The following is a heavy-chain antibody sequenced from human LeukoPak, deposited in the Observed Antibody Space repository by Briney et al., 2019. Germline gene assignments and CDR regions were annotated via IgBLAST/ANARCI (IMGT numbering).Heavy chain of an antibody. CDR3: ESPIAASATGRDAFDI. D-gene: IGHD6-13*01. V-gene: IGHV4-34*01. J-gene: IGHJ3*02. CDR2: SNHRGSA. Sequence: PSETLSLTCAVYGGSFSGYYWTWIRQPPGKGLEWIGESNHRGSASYNTSLKSRVTISVDTPKNQFSLKLTSVTAADTAVYYCESPIAASATGRDAFDIWGQGTMVTVSS. CDR1: GGSFSGYY.